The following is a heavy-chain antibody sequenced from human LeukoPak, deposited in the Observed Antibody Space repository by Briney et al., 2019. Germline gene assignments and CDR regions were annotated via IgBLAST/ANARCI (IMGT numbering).Heavy chain of an antibody. J-gene: IGHJ5*02. Sequence: SVKVSCKASGGTFSSYAISWVRQAPGQGLEWMGGIIPIFGTANYAQKFQGRVTITTDESTSTAYMELSSLRSEDTAVYYCAREEAYCSSTSCHGYNWFDPWGQGTLVTDSS. D-gene: IGHD2-2*01. CDR1: GGTFSSYA. V-gene: IGHV1-69*05. CDR3: AREEAYCSSTSCHGYNWFDP. CDR2: IIPIFGTA.